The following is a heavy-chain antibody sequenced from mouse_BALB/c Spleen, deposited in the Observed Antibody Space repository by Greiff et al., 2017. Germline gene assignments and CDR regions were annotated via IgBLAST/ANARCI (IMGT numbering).Heavy chain of an antibody. J-gene: IGHJ2*01. CDR2: IYPGDGDT. Sequence: QVQLKQSGAELVKPGASVKLSCTASGFNIKDTYMHWVKQRPGQGLEWIGRIYPGDGDTNYNGKFKGKATLTADKSSSTAYMQLSSLTSVDSAVYFCARGEGDYWGQGTTLTVSS. V-gene: IGHV1-80*01. CDR3: ARGEGDY. CDR1: GFNIKDTY.